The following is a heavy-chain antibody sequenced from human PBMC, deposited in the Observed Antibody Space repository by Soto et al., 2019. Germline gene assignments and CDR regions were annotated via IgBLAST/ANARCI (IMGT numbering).Heavy chain of an antibody. CDR1: GGTVSSFA. J-gene: IGHJ4*02. CDR2: IVPILGTA. V-gene: IGHV1-69*01. CDR3: ARGGYSSSWRFDY. D-gene: IGHD6-13*01. Sequence: QVQLVQSGAEVKKPGSSVRVSCKASGGTVSSFAISWVRQAHGQGLEWMGGIVPILGTAYYAQNFQGRVTITADESTNTAFMELTGLRSEDTAVYYCARGGYSSSWRFDYWGQGTLVTVSS.